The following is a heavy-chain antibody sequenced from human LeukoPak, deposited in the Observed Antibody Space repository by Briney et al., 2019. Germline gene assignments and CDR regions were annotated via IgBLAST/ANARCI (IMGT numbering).Heavy chain of an antibody. D-gene: IGHD1-1*01. CDR1: GFSFSTSW. Sequence: PGGSLRLTCEAPGFSFSTSWMTWGRPAPGKGLGWVANIRADGGEIYYVDSVKGLFAISRDNAKNSLYPQMDSLRVEDTAVYYCARDGNDWNDFDYWGQGTLVTVSS. CDR2: IRADGGEI. CDR3: ARDGNDWNDFDY. V-gene: IGHV3-7*01. J-gene: IGHJ4*02.